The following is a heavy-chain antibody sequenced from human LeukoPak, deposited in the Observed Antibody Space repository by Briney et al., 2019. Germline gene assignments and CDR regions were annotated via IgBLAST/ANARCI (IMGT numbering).Heavy chain of an antibody. CDR2: IYYSGST. Sequence: PSETLSPTCTVSGGSISSSSYYWGWIRQPPGKGLEWIGSIYYSGSTSYNPSLKSRVTISVDTSKNQFSLKLSSVTAADTAVYYCARIVARYGRPYYYYYMDVWGKGTTVTVSS. V-gene: IGHV4-39*07. J-gene: IGHJ6*03. CDR1: GGSISSSSYY. D-gene: IGHD5-12*01. CDR3: ARIVARYGRPYYYYYMDV.